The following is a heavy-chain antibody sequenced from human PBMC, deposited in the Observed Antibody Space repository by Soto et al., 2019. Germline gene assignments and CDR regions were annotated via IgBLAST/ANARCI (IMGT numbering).Heavy chain of an antibody. D-gene: IGHD4-17*01. Sequence: QVQLVQSGAEVKKPGSSVKVSCKASGGTFSSYTISWVRQAPGQGLEWMGRIIPILGIANYAQKFQGRVKITADKSTSTAYMELSILRSEDTAVYYCAIRTTVVHFDYWGQGTLVTVSS. J-gene: IGHJ4*02. CDR2: IIPILGIA. V-gene: IGHV1-69*02. CDR3: AIRTTVVHFDY. CDR1: GGTFSSYT.